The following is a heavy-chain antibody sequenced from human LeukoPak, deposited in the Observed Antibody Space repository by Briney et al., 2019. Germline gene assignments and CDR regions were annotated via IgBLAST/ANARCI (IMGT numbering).Heavy chain of an antibody. V-gene: IGHV1-46*01. CDR2: INPSGGST. J-gene: IGHJ5*02. Sequence: ASVKVSCNASGYTFTSCYMHWLRQAPGQRLEWMGIINPSGGSTGYAQKFEGRVTMTRDMSTSTVYMELSSLRSEDTAVYYCARDSGIVGATTYIGHNWFDPWGQGTLVTVSS. D-gene: IGHD1-26*01. CDR3: ARDSGIVGATTYIGHNWFDP. CDR1: GYTFTSCY.